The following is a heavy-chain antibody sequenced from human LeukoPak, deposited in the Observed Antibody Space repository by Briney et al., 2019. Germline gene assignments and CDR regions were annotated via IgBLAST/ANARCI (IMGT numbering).Heavy chain of an antibody. J-gene: IGHJ4*02. CDR1: GGSFSGYY. V-gene: IGHV4-34*01. CDR2: INHSGST. CDR3: AREGTAGLVDY. Sequence: ETLSLTCAVYGGSFSGYYWSWIRQPPGKGLEWIGEINHSGSTNYNPSLKSRVTISVDMSKNQFSLKLSSVTAADTAVYYCAREGTAGLVDYWGQGTLVTVSS. D-gene: IGHD1-1*01.